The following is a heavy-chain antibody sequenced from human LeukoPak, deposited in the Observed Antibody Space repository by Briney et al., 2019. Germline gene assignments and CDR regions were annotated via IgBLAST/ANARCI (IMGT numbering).Heavy chain of an antibody. D-gene: IGHD5-12*01. CDR2: INHSGST. CDR3: ARGLGYLYSGYDPARFDY. Sequence: SETLSLTCAGYGGSFSGYYWSWIRQPPGKGLEWIGEINHSGSTNYNPSLKSRVTISVDTSKNQFSLKLSSVTAADTAVYYCARGLGYLYSGYDPARFDYWGQGTLVTVSS. V-gene: IGHV4-34*01. CDR1: GGSFSGYY. J-gene: IGHJ4*02.